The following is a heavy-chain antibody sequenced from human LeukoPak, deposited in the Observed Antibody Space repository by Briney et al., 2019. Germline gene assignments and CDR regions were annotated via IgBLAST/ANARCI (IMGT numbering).Heavy chain of an antibody. CDR3: ARHRRVSKFGELLLRGYNWFDP. V-gene: IGHV4-34*01. J-gene: IGHJ5*02. CDR2: INHSGST. CDR1: GGSFSGYY. Sequence: PSETLSLTCAVYGGSFSGYYWSWIRQPPGKGLEWIGEINHSGSTNYNPSLKSRVTISVDTSKNQFSLKLSSVTAADTAVYYCARHRRVSKFGELLLRGYNWFDPWGQGTLVTVSS. D-gene: IGHD3-10*01.